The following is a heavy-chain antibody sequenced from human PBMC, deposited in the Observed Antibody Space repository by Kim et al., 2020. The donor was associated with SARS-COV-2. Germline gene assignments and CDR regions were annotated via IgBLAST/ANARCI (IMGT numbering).Heavy chain of an antibody. CDR3: ARDGVVSFYYYGMDV. V-gene: IGHV4-4*07. D-gene: IGHD3-3*01. CDR2: VYTSEIT. J-gene: IGHJ6*02. Sequence: SETLSLTCTVSGDSISTSYWSWIRQPAEKGLEWIGRVYTSEITKYNPSLKSRVTMSVDTSKNQVSLKLRSVTAADTAVYYCARDGVVSFYYYGMDVWGLGTTVTVSS. CDR1: GDSISTSY.